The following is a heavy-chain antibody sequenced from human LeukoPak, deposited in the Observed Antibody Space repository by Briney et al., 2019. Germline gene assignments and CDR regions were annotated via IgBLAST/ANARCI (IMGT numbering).Heavy chain of an antibody. CDR2: IGTSGGTI. J-gene: IGHJ5*02. CDR1: GFTFSSYA. Sequence: GGSLRLSCAASGFTFSSYAMSWVRQAPGKGLEWVSYIGTSGGTIYYADSVKARFTISRDNAKNSLYLQMNSLRDEDTAVYYCARGPPLFDPWGQGTLVTVSS. CDR3: ARGPPLFDP. V-gene: IGHV3-48*02.